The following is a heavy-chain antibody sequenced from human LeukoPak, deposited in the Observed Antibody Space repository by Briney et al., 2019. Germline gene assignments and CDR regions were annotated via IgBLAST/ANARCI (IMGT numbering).Heavy chain of an antibody. CDR2: IIPIFGTA. CDR3: ARARDHATFGYCRGGSCYSHAFDI. CDR1: AGTFSSYA. D-gene: IGHD2-15*01. V-gene: IGHV1-69*01. Sequence: GASVKVSCKASAGTFSSYAISWVRQATGQGLEWMAGIIPIFGTASYAHKFHGRVTITPDESTSTAYRELSSLRSEDTAVYYCARARDHATFGYCRGGSCYSHAFDIWGQGTMVTVSS. J-gene: IGHJ3*02.